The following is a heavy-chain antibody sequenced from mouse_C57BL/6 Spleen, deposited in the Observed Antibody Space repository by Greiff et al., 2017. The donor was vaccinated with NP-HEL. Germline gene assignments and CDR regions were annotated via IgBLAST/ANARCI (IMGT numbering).Heavy chain of an antibody. CDR2: INPNNGGT. CDR3: ARSYGSEYFDV. D-gene: IGHD1-1*01. Sequence: VQLKQSGPELVKPGASVKISCKASGYTFTDYYMNWVKQSHGKSLEWIGDINPNNGGTSYNQKFKGKATLTVDKSSSTAYMELRSLTSEDSAVYYCARSYGSEYFDVWGTGTTVTVSS. V-gene: IGHV1-26*01. J-gene: IGHJ1*03. CDR1: GYTFTDYY.